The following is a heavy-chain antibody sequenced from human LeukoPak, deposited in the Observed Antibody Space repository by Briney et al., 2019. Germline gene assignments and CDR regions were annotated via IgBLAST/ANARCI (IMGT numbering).Heavy chain of an antibody. V-gene: IGHV1-69*01. CDR3: ARIQGAYGSGSLRGGPHDP. Sequence: ASVKVSCMASGGTFSSYAISWVRQAPGQGLEWMGGIIPIFGTANYAQKFQGRVTITADESTSTAYMELSSLRSEDTAVYYCARIQGAYGSGSLRGGPHDPWGQGTLVTVSS. CDR1: GGTFSSYA. CDR2: IIPIFGTA. D-gene: IGHD3-10*01. J-gene: IGHJ5*02.